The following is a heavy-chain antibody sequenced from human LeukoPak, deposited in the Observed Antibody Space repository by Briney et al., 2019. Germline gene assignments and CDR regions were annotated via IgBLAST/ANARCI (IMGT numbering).Heavy chain of an antibody. D-gene: IGHD3-3*01. CDR3: AKNHDFWSGYYRY. CDR2: ISGSGGST. Sequence: GGSLRLSCAASGFTFSSYAMSWVRQAPGRGLEWVSAISGSGGSTYYADSVKGRFTISRDNSKNTLYLQMNSLRAEDTAVYYCAKNHDFWSGYYRYWGQGTLVTVSS. J-gene: IGHJ4*02. CDR1: GFTFSSYA. V-gene: IGHV3-23*01.